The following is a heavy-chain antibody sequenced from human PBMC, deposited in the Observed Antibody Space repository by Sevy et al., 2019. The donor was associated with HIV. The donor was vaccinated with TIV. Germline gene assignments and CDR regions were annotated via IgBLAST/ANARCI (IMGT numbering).Heavy chain of an antibody. V-gene: IGHV4-38-2*01. CDR2: IYHSGST. CDR1: GYSIGSGYY. D-gene: IGHD3-9*01. CDR3: ARAGGTYYDILTGHDALDI. J-gene: IGHJ3*02. Sequence: SETLSLTCAVSGYSIGSGYYWGWIRQPPGKGLEWIGSIYHSGSTYYNPSLKSRVTISVDTSKNQFSLKLSSVIAADTAVYYCARAGGTYYDILTGHDALDIWGQGTMVTVSS.